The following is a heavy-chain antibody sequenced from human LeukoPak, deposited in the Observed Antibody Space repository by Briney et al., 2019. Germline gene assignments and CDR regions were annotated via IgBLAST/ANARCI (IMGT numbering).Heavy chain of an antibody. CDR2: TYYRSTWNT. CDR1: GDTVSSNSAA. J-gene: IGHJ5*02. CDR3: SRGGGRMRIYGEKWFDP. Sequence: SQTLSLTCAISGDTVSSNSAAWNWFRQSPSRGLEWLGRTYYRSTWNTDYAVSVKSRITINPDTSKNQFSLQLNSVTPEDTAVYYCSRGGGRMRIYGEKWFDPWGQGTLVTVSS. V-gene: IGHV6-1*01. D-gene: IGHD3-16*01.